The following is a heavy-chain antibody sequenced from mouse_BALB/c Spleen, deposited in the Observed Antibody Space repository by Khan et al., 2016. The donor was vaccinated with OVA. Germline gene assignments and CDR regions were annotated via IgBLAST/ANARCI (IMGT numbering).Heavy chain of an antibody. V-gene: IGHV1-77*01. D-gene: IGHD3-1*01. Sequence: QVQLKESGAELARPGASVKLSCKASGYTFTDYYIDWVKQRTGQGLEWIGEINPGSGNSYYNEKFKGKATLTADKSSNTAFVQLSSLTSDDPAVYFCAREWGAWFAYWGQGALVAVSA. CDR3: AREWGAWFAY. CDR2: INPGSGNS. CDR1: GYTFTDYY. J-gene: IGHJ3*01.